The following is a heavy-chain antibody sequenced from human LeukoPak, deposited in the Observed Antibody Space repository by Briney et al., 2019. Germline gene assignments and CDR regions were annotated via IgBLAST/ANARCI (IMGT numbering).Heavy chain of an antibody. V-gene: IGHV3-49*04. Sequence: GSLRLSCTASGFTFGDYAMSWVRQAPGKGLEWVGFIRSKAYGGTTEYAASVKGRFTISRDDSKSIAYLQMNSLKTEDTAVYYCTRDGSSGSYGYYYYMDVWGKGTTVTVSS. CDR1: GFTFGDYA. CDR2: IRSKAYGGTT. CDR3: TRDGSSGSYGYYYYMDV. D-gene: IGHD3-10*01. J-gene: IGHJ6*03.